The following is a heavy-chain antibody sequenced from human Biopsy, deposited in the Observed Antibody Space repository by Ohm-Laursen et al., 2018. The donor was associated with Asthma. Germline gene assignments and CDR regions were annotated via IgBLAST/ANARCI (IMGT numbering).Heavy chain of an antibody. V-gene: IGHV3-64D*08. D-gene: IGHD2-21*01. CDR2: IATDGSNK. J-gene: IGHJ4*02. Sequence: SLRLSCSASGFTFSSYSMHLVRQAPGRGPEYVSFIATDGSNKFYADSVKGRFTVSRDNSKHTLYLHMTGLRTDDTGVYYCVKDHSAGYYYFDDWGQGAQVTVSS. CDR3: VKDHSAGYYYFDD. CDR1: GFTFSSYS.